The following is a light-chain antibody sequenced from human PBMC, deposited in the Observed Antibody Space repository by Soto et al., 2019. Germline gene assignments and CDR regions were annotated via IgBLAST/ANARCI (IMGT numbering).Light chain of an antibody. CDR3: SSYTSSTFYV. CDR2: GVS. J-gene: IGLJ1*01. Sequence: QSVLTQPASVSGSLGQSITISCTGTISDVGAYNYVSWYQQHPGTAPKLLICGVSDRPSGVSNRFSGSKSGNTASLTISGLQAEDEATYYCSSYTSSTFYVFGTGTKVTVL. CDR1: ISDVGAYNY. V-gene: IGLV2-14*01.